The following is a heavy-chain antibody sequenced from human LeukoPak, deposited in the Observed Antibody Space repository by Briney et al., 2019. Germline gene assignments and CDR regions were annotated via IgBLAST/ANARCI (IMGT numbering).Heavy chain of an antibody. D-gene: IGHD1-26*01. CDR2: IYSSGST. CDR3: ARVGGSYTLDT. J-gene: IGHJ4*02. V-gene: IGHV4-59*01. CDR1: GGSLSGYF. Sequence: SETLSLTCTVSGGSLSGYFWSWIRQPPGKRLEWIGYIYSSGSTNYNPSLTSRVTISVDTSRNQFSLKLSSVTAADTAVYCCARVGGSYTLDTWGQGTLVTVSS.